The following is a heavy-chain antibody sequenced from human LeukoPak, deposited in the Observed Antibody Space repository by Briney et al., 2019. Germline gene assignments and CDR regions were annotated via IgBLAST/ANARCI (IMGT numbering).Heavy chain of an antibody. V-gene: IGHV3-30*03. Sequence: GGSLRLSCVFSGFTFSSYAMSWVRQAPGKGLEWVAFIQYHGRDKYYADSVKGRFTISRDNSKNTLYMEVNSLRAEDTAVYYCAREGGRTVAGTFDNWGQGTLVTVSS. J-gene: IGHJ4*02. CDR1: GFTFSSYA. D-gene: IGHD6-19*01. CDR2: IQYHGRDK. CDR3: AREGGRTVAGTFDN.